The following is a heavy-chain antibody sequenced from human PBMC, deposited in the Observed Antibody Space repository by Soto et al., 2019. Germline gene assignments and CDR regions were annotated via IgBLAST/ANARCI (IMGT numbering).Heavy chain of an antibody. CDR2: ISAYNGNT. CDR3: ARDLPKVEYDFWSGYDRLRHKYYYYYGMDV. CDR1: GYTFTSYG. D-gene: IGHD3-3*01. J-gene: IGHJ6*02. V-gene: IGHV1-18*01. Sequence: QVQLVQSGAEVKKPGASVKVSCKASGYTFTSYGISWVRQAPGQGLEWMGWISAYNGNTNYAQKLQGRVTMTTDTSTSTAYMELRSLRSDDTAVYYCARDLPKVEYDFWSGYDRLRHKYYYYYGMDVWGQGTTVTVSS.